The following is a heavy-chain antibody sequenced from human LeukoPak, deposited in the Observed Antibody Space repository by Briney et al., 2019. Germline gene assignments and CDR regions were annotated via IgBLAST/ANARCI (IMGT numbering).Heavy chain of an antibody. CDR2: INPNSGGT. J-gene: IGHJ4*02. CDR1: GYTFTGYY. D-gene: IGHD2-2*01. Sequence: ASVKVSCKASGYTFTGYYMHWVRQAPGQGLEWMGWINPNSGGTNYAQKFQGRVTMTRDTSISTAYMELSRLRSDDTAVYYCARGYCSSTSCPEMRGWGQGTLVTVSS. V-gene: IGHV1-2*02. CDR3: ARGYCSSTSCPEMRG.